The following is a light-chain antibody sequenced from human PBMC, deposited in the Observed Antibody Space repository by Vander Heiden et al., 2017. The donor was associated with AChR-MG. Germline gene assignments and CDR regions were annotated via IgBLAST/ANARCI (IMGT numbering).Light chain of an antibody. J-gene: IGKJ2*01. CDR3: LQHNTHPNT. Sequence: DTQMTESPSSLSASVGDRVTITCRASQGIRSELCWYQQEPGQAPKRLIYDASNLQSGVPSRFSGSGFGTEFTLTISSLQPEDFATYYWLQHNTHPNTFGQGTKLEIK. CDR1: QGIRSE. V-gene: IGKV1-17*01. CDR2: DAS.